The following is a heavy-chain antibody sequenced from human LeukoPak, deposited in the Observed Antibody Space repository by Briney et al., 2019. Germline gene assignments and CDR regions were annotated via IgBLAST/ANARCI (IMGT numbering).Heavy chain of an antibody. CDR2: ISSGTSYI. J-gene: IGHJ4*02. D-gene: IGHD2-2*01. Sequence: GGSLRLSCAASGFTFSTYSMTWVRQAPGKGLEWVSSISSGTSYIYYADSVMGRFTISRDNAKNSLYLQMNSLRAEDTAVYYCARPRGCGSSRCNNFDYWGQGTLVTVSS. CDR3: ARPRGCGSSRCNNFDY. V-gene: IGHV3-21*01. CDR1: GFTFSTYS.